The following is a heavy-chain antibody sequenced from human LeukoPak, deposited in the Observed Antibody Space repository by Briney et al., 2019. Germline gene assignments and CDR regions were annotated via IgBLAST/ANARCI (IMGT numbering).Heavy chain of an antibody. CDR3: ARGAVTDVEYFQH. D-gene: IGHD4-17*01. CDR2: INHSGNT. CDR1: GGSFNTYY. Sequence: PSETLSLTCAVYGGSFNTYYWNWIRQPPGKGLEWIGEINHSGNTNYNPSLKSRVTISVDTSKNQFSLKLSSVTAADTAVYYCARGAVTDVEYFQHWGQGTLVTVSS. J-gene: IGHJ1*01. V-gene: IGHV4-34*01.